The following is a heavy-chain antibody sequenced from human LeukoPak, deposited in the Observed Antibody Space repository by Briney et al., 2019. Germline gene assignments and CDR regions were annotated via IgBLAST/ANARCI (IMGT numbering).Heavy chain of an antibody. Sequence: ASVTVSFKVSGHTLTDLSLHWVRQAPGKGLEWMGGLDPEAGEMIYSQKFQGRVTMTEDTSTDIAYMEMSSLRSEDTAVYYCATGRTWWDLLNYWGQGTLVTVSS. J-gene: IGHJ4*02. CDR1: GHTLTDLS. CDR2: LDPEAGEM. D-gene: IGHD1-26*01. V-gene: IGHV1-24*01. CDR3: ATGRTWWDLLNY.